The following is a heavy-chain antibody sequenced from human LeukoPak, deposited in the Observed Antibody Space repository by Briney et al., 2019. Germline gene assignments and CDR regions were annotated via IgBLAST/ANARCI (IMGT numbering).Heavy chain of an antibody. Sequence: GGSLRLSCAAFGFTFSSYAMSWVRQAPGKGLEWVSYISSSSSTIYYADSVKGRFIISRDNAKKSLYLHMNSLRDEDTAVYYCARDGGYCSSTNCHLDYWGQGTLVTVSS. CDR3: ARDGGYCSSTNCHLDY. J-gene: IGHJ4*02. D-gene: IGHD2-2*01. CDR1: GFTFSSYA. V-gene: IGHV3-48*02. CDR2: ISSSSSTI.